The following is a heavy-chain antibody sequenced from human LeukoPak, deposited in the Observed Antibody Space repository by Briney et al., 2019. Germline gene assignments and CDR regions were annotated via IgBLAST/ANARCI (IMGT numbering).Heavy chain of an antibody. CDR2: IWYDGTNK. CDR3: ARAPRLRWLSEIFDY. D-gene: IGHD4-23*01. Sequence: GRSLRLSCAASGFTFSSYGMHWVRQAPGKGLEWVAIIWYDGTNKYYADSVKGRFTISRDNSKNTLYLQMNSLRAEDTAVYYCARAPRLRWLSEIFDYWGQGTLVTVSS. J-gene: IGHJ4*02. CDR1: GFTFSSYG. V-gene: IGHV3-33*01.